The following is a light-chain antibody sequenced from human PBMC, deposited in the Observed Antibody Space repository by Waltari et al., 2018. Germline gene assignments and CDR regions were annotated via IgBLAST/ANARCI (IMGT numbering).Light chain of an antibody. CDR3: SSYAGGNNLL. CDR2: DVT. CDR1: TSDLGGYDY. Sequence: QSALTQPASVSGSPGQSITTPCTATTSDLGGYDYVSWYQHHPGKAPKLIIYDVTKGPSGVSNRFSGSKSGNTASLTISGLQAEDEADYYCSSYAGGNNLLFGGGTKVTVL. J-gene: IGLJ2*01. V-gene: IGLV2-23*02.